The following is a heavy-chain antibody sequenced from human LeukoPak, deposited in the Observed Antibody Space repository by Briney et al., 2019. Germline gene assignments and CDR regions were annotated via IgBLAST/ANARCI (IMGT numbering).Heavy chain of an antibody. Sequence: GGSLRLSCVASGFSVSSRWMSWVRQAPGKGLEWVAHISEDGRRRDYVDSLRGRFTISRDNAKDSLFLELNSLRDEDTAVYYCARDWGWAFDPWGQGTLVTVFS. V-gene: IGHV3-7*01. CDR2: ISEDGRRR. CDR1: GFSVSSRW. CDR3: ARDWGWAFDP. D-gene: IGHD3-16*01. J-gene: IGHJ5*02.